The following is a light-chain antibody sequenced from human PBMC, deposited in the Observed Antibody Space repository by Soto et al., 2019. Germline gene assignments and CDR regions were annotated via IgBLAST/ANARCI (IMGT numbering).Light chain of an antibody. V-gene: IGKV3-15*01. CDR1: ESVSSN. CDR3: QQYNNWPPHWT. CDR2: GAS. Sequence: ELVMTQSPATLSVSPGERATLSCRASESVSSNLAWYQQRPGQAPRLLIYGASTRATGFPARFSGSGSGTDFTLTISSLQSEDFAIYYCQQYNNWPPHWTFGQGTKVDIK. J-gene: IGKJ1*01.